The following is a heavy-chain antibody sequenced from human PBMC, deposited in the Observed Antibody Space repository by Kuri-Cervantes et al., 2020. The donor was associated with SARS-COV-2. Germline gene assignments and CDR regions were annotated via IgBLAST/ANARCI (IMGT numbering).Heavy chain of an antibody. CDR1: GFSFSSDA. D-gene: IGHD3-16*01. CDR2: MSHDGSSI. CDR3: ARDWALHPDF. V-gene: IGHV3-30*04. Sequence: GESLKISCEASGFSFSSDAMHWVRQTPGKGLGWVALMSHDGSSIYYADSVKGRFTISRDNSKNTLYLEMSSLRVEDAAVYYCARDWALHPDFRGRGTLVTVSS. J-gene: IGHJ4*02.